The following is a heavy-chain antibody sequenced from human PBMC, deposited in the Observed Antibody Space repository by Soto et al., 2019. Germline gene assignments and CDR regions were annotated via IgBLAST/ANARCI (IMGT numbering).Heavy chain of an antibody. Sequence: GGSLRLSCAASGFTFSSYAMSWVRQAPGKGLEWVSAISGSGGSTYYADSVKGRFTISRDNSKNTLYLQMNSLRAEDTAVYYCAKATYYYDSSGYYYHEYWGQGTLVTVSS. CDR1: GFTFSSYA. J-gene: IGHJ4*02. D-gene: IGHD3-22*01. V-gene: IGHV3-23*01. CDR3: AKATYYYDSSGYYYHEY. CDR2: ISGSGGST.